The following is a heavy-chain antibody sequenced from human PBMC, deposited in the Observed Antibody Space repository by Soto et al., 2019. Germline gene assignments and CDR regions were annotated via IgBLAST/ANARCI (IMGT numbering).Heavy chain of an antibody. Sequence: PSETLSLTCTVSSGSISSGGYYWSWIRQHPGKGLEWIGYIYYSGSTYYNPSLKSRVTISVDTSKNQFSLKLSSVTAADTAVYYCARGVLSPGNWFDPWGQGTLVTDSP. CDR2: IYYSGST. V-gene: IGHV4-31*03. D-gene: IGHD3-3*01. J-gene: IGHJ5*02. CDR3: ARGVLSPGNWFDP. CDR1: SGSISSGGYY.